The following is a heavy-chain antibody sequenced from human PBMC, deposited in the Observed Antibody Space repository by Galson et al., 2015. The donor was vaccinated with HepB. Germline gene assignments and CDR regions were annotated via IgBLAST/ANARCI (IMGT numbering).Heavy chain of an antibody. J-gene: IGHJ4*02. CDR2: IKYDGSEK. CDR1: GFTYSNYW. V-gene: IGHV3-7*03. CDR3: ARGWDIEVTANFDY. Sequence: SLRLSCAVSGFTYSNYWMSWVRQAPGRGLEWVANIKYDGSEKYYVRSVEGRFTVSRDNAQNSLYLHMSSLRAEDTAVYYCARGWDIEVTANFDYWGRGALVTVSS. D-gene: IGHD2-21*02.